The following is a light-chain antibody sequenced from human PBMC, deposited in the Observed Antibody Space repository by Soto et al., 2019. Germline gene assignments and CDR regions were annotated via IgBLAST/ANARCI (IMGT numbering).Light chain of an antibody. CDR1: QTISIW. CDR3: QQNFSIPIT. CDR2: AAS. V-gene: IGKV1-5*01. J-gene: IGKJ5*01. Sequence: DIQMTQSPSTLSGSVGDRVTITCLASQTISIWLAWYHQKPGKAPDLLIYAASSLKSGVPSRFSGSGSGTHFTLTITGLQPADFATYYCQQNFSIPITFGQGTRLEI.